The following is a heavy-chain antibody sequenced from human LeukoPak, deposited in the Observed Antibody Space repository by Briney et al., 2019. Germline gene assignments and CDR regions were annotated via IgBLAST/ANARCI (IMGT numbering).Heavy chain of an antibody. D-gene: IGHD5-18*01. CDR2: IRYDGSNK. J-gene: IGHJ4*02. Sequence: GGSLRLSCAASGFTFSSYGMHWVRQAPGEGLEWVAFIRYDGSNKYYADSVKGRFTISRDNSKNTLYLQMNSLRAEDTAVYYCAKERDTAMVTIDYWGQGTLVTVSS. V-gene: IGHV3-30*02. CDR1: GFTFSSYG. CDR3: AKERDTAMVTIDY.